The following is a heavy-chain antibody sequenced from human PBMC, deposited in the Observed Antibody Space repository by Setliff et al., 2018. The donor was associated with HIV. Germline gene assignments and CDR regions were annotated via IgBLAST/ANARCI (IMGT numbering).Heavy chain of an antibody. V-gene: IGHV4-59*11. D-gene: IGHD6-19*01. CDR2: IYYSGST. Sequence: PSETLSLTCTVSGGSISSHYWSWIRQAPGKGLEWIGYIYYSGSTNYNPSLKSRVTISVDTPKNQFSMKLSSVTAEYTAVYYCARMERGSGFSNRNYFDYWGQGTLVTVSS. J-gene: IGHJ4*02. CDR1: GGSISSHY. CDR3: ARMERGSGFSNRNYFDY.